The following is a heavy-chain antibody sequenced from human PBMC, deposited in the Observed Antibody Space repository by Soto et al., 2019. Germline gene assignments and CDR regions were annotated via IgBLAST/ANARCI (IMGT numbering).Heavy chain of an antibody. V-gene: IGHV4-30-4*01. CDR2: IYYSGST. CDR1: GGSISSGDYY. Sequence: QVQLQESGPGLVKPSQTLSLTCTVSGGSISSGDYYWSWIRQPPGKGLEWIGYIYYSGSTYYNPSLKRRVTISVDTSKNQFARKLSSVTAADTAVYYCARGRGTAHYYYYYGMDVWGPGTTVTVSS. CDR3: ARGRGTAHYYYYYGMDV. J-gene: IGHJ6*02. D-gene: IGHD1-1*01.